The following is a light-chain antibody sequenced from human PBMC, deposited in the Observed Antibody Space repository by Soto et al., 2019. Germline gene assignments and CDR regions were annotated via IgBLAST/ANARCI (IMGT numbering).Light chain of an antibody. CDR1: SSDVGGYNY. V-gene: IGLV2-14*01. CDR3: SSYTSSSTVV. Sequence: QSALTQPASVSGSPGQSITISCTGTSSDVGGYNYVSWYQQHPGKAPKLMIYDVSNRPSGVSYRFSGSKSGNTASLTISGLLAEDEADYYCSSYTSSSTVVCGGGTKLTVL. J-gene: IGLJ2*01. CDR2: DVS.